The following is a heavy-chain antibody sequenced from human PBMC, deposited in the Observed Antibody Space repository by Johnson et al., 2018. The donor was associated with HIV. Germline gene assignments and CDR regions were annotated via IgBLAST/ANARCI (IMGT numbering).Heavy chain of an antibody. CDR2: IRYDGGNK. D-gene: IGHD2-15*01. V-gene: IGHV3-30*02. CDR1: GFTFSTYG. J-gene: IGHJ3*01. Sequence: QVQLVESGGGVVQPGGSLRLSCAASGFTFSTYGMHWVRQAPGKGLEWVAFIRYDGGNKYYADSVKGRFTISRDNSKNTLYLQMNSLRAEDTALYYCARAPRWSQTFDLWGQGTMVTVSS. CDR3: ARAPRWSQTFDL.